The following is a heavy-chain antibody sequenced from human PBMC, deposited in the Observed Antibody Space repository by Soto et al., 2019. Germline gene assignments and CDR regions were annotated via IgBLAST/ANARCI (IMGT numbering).Heavy chain of an antibody. J-gene: IGHJ2*01. D-gene: IGHD3-16*02. CDR3: ARDPPYDYVWGSYRPWWYFDL. Sequence: QVQLVESGGGVVQPGRSLRLSCAASGFTFSSYAMHWVRQAPGKGLEWVAVISYAGSNKYYADSVKGRFTISRDNSKNALYLEMSSLRAEDTAVYYCARDPPYDYVWGSYRPWWYFDLWGRGTLVTVSS. CDR2: ISYAGSNK. V-gene: IGHV3-30-3*01. CDR1: GFTFSSYA.